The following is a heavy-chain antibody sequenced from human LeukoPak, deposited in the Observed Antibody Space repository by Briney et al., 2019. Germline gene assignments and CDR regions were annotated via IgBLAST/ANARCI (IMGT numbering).Heavy chain of an antibody. CDR1: GGSISSFY. Sequence: SQTLSLTCTVSGGSISSFYWSWIRQPPGEGLDWNGYIYTSGSTNYNPSLKSRVTISVDTSKNQFSLKLSSVTAADTAVYYCARTYYDFWSGNYYYYMDVWGKGTTVTVSS. D-gene: IGHD3-3*01. CDR3: ARTYYDFWSGNYYYYMDV. CDR2: IYTSGST. V-gene: IGHV4-4*09. J-gene: IGHJ6*03.